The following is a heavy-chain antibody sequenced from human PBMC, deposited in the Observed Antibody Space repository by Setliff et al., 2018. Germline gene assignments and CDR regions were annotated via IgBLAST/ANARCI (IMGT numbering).Heavy chain of an antibody. V-gene: IGHV4-4*02. CDR2: MYHSGNT. D-gene: IGHD6-19*01. CDR1: GGSITDRNW. J-gene: IGHJ4*02. Sequence: SETLSLTCALSGGSITDRNWWNWVRQPPGKGLEWIGEMYHSGNTYYNPSLKSRVTISIDKSRNQFSLNLNSVTAADTAVYYCARHRAVAGAYYFDFWGQGTLVTVSS. CDR3: ARHRAVAGAYYFDF.